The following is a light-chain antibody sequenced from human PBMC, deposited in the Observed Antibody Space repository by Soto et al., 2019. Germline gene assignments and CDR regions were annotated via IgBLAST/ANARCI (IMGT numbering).Light chain of an antibody. Sequence: EIVMTQSPVTLSVSPGDRATLSCRASQSVSSTLAWYQQKPGQAPRLLIYGASSRATGIPDRFSGSGSGTDFTLTISRLEPEDFAVYYCQQYGSSPSVTFGQGTKVDIK. CDR3: QQYGSSPSVT. J-gene: IGKJ1*01. V-gene: IGKV3-20*01. CDR2: GAS. CDR1: QSVSST.